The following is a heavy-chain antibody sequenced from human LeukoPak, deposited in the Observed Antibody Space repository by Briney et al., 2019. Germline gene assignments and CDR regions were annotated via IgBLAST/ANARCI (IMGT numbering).Heavy chain of an antibody. CDR1: GVSIISSSYD. CDR3: ARHLGGSSNSDY. J-gene: IGHJ4*02. D-gene: IGHD1-26*01. CDR2: INYSGST. V-gene: IGHV4-39*01. Sequence: SETLSLTCTVSGVSIISSSYDWGWIRQPPGKGLEWIGSINYSGSTDYNPSLKSRVTISVDTSKNQFSLRLTSVTAADTAVYYCARHLGGSSNSDYWGQGTLVTVSS.